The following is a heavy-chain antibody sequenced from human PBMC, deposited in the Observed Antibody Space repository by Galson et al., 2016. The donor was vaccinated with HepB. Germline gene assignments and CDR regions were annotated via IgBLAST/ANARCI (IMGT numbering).Heavy chain of an antibody. CDR2: ISYDGSNK. CDR3: AKVRRNTHYLDY. Sequence: SLRLSCAASGFTFSTYGMHWVRQASGKGLEWVAVISYDGSNKKYADSVKGRFTISRDTSKNTLYLQMNSLTAEDTAVYFCAKVRRNTHYLDYWGQGTLVTVAS. CDR1: GFTFSTYG. J-gene: IGHJ4*02. D-gene: IGHD3-16*02. V-gene: IGHV3-30*18.